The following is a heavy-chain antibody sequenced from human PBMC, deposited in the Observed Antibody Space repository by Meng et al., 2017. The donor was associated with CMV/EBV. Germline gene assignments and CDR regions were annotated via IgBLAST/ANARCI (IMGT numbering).Heavy chain of an antibody. V-gene: IGHV4-34*01. CDR2: INHSGST. CDR1: GGSFSGYY. D-gene: IGHD1-14*01. Sequence: SETLSLTCAVYGGSFSGYYWSWILQPPGKGLEWIGEINHSGSTNYNPSLKSRVTISVDTSKNQFSLKLSSVTATDTAVYYCARAKTMDYWGQGTLVTVSS. J-gene: IGHJ4*02. CDR3: ARAKTMDY.